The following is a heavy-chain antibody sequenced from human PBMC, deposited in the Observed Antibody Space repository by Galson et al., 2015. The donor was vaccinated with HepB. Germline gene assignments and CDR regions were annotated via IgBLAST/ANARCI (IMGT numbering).Heavy chain of an antibody. CDR2: IIHIFGTA. CDR3: ARDRGVEYCSSTSCYTFDF. J-gene: IGHJ4*02. Sequence: SVKVSCKASGGTFSSYAISWVRQAPGQGLEWMGGIIHIFGTANYAQKFQGRVTITADESTSTAYMELSSLTSEDTAVYYCARDRGVEYCSSTSCYTFDFWGQGTLVTVSS. D-gene: IGHD2-2*02. CDR1: GGTFSSYA. V-gene: IGHV1-69*13.